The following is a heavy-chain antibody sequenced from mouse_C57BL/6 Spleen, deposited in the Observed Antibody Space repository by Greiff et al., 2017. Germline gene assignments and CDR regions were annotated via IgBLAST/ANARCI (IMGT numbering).Heavy chain of an antibody. J-gene: IGHJ2*01. D-gene: IGHD2-4*01. CDR1: GFTFSSYA. Sequence: EVMLVESGGGLVKPGGSLKLSCAASGFTFSSYAMSWVRQTPEKRLEWVASISDGGSYTYYPDNVKGRFTISRDNAKNNLYLQMSHLKSEDTAMYYCARAYDYDDGFDYWGQGTTLTVSS. CDR3: ARAYDYDDGFDY. V-gene: IGHV5-4*03. CDR2: ISDGGSYT.